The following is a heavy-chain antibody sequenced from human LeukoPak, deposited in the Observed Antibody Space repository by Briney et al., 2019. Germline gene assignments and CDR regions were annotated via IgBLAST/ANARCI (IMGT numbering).Heavy chain of an antibody. J-gene: IGHJ4*02. V-gene: IGHV4-39*01. CDR3: ARLSGVFGENDY. CDR1: GGSISSSSYY. Sequence: ASETLSLTCTVSGGSISSSSYYWGWIRQPPGKGLEWIGSIYYSGSSYYNPSLKSRVTISVDTSKNQFSLKLSSVTAADTAVYYCARLSGVFGENDYWGQGTLVTVSS. D-gene: IGHD4-17*01. CDR2: IYYSGSS.